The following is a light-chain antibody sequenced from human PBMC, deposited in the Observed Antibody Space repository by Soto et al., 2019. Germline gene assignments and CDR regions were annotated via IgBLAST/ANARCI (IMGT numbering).Light chain of an antibody. CDR3: QQYYSYPSLT. Sequence: AIRMTQAPSSFSASTLYRVSITCLASQGISSYLAWYQQKPGKAPKLLIYAASTLQSGVPSRFSGSGSGTDFTLTISCLQSEDFATYYCQQYYSYPSLTFGGGTKVDIK. CDR2: AAS. V-gene: IGKV1-8*01. J-gene: IGKJ4*01. CDR1: QGISSY.